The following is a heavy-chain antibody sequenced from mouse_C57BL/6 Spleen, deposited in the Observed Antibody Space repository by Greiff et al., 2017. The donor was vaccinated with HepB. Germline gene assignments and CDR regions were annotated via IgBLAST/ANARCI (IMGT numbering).Heavy chain of an antibody. CDR3: ARGITTVVARYWYFDV. J-gene: IGHJ1*03. Sequence: VQLKESGAELMKPGASVKLSCKATGYTFTGYWIEWVKQRPGHGLEWIGEILPGSGSTNYNEKFKGKATFTADTSSNTAYMQLSSLTTEDSAIYYCARGITTVVARYWYFDVWGTGTTVTVSS. CDR1: GYTFTGYW. CDR2: ILPGSGST. D-gene: IGHD1-1*01. V-gene: IGHV1-9*01.